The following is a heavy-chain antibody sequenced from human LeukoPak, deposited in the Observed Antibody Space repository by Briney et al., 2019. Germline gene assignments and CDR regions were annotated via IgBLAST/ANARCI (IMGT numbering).Heavy chain of an antibody. V-gene: IGHV1-46*01. CDR2: ISPGGGST. CDR3: ARGELRGDY. CDR1: GYSFTNYY. Sequence: ASVKVSCKASGYSFTNYYMHWVRQAPGQGLEWMGMISPGGGSTMYAQKFQGRVTMTRNTSISTAYMELSSLRSEDTAVYYCARGELRGDYWGQGTLVTVSS. J-gene: IGHJ4*02. D-gene: IGHD1-7*01.